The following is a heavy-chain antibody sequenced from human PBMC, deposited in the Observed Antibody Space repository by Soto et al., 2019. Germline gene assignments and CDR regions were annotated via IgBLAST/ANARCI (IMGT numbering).Heavy chain of an antibody. V-gene: IGHV4-59*01. J-gene: IGHJ5*02. CDR3: ASGTVSTIAAPES. CDR2: IYYTVGT. D-gene: IGHD6-13*01. Sequence: SETLSLTCNVSGVTIRGYYWNWIRQPPGKTLEWIGSIYYTVGTNYNPSLKSRVTISVDTSKNHFSLKLNSLTAADTAVYYCASGTVSTIAAPESWGEGTPVIFTS. CDR1: GVTIRGYY.